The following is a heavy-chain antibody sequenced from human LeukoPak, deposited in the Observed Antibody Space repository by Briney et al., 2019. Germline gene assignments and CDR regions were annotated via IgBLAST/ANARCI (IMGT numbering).Heavy chain of an antibody. Sequence: SETLSLTCAVYGGSFSGYYWSWIRQPPGKGLEWIGEINHSGSTNYNPSLKSRVTISVDTSKNQFSLRLSSVTAADEAVYYCARVPGWYFDYWGQGTLVTVSS. V-gene: IGHV4-34*01. CDR1: GGSFSGYY. CDR2: INHSGST. CDR3: ARVPGWYFDY. J-gene: IGHJ4*02. D-gene: IGHD1-1*01.